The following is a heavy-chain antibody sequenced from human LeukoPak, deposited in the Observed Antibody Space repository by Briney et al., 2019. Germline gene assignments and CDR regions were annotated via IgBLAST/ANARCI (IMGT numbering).Heavy chain of an antibody. D-gene: IGHD6-13*01. CDR3: ARGDSSSWSRPLGPQYYFDY. CDR1: GVSISSYY. V-gene: IGHV4-59*08. J-gene: IGHJ4*02. CDR2: TYYSGST. Sequence: PSETLSLTCTVSGVSISSYYWSWIRQPPGKGLEWIGYTYYSGSTNYNPSLKSRVTISVDTSKNQFSLKLSSVTAADTAVYYCARGDSSSWSRPLGPQYYFDYWGQGTLVTVSS.